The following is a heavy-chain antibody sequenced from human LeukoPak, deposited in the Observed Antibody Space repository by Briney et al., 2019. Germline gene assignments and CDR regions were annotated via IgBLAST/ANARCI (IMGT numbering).Heavy chain of an antibody. CDR1: GFTFSSYS. V-gene: IGHV3-48*01. CDR2: IRSSSSTI. J-gene: IGHJ4*02. Sequence: GGSLRLSCAASGFTFSSYSMNWVRQAPGKGLEWVSYIRSSSSTIYYADSVKGRFTISRDNSKNTLYLQMNSLRAEDTAVYYWASRGVGDYDYVWGSFDYWGQGTLVTVSS. CDR3: ASRGVGDYDYVWGSFDY. D-gene: IGHD3-16*01.